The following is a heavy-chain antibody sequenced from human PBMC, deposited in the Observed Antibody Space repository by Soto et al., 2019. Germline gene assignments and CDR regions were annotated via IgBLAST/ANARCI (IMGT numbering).Heavy chain of an antibody. CDR1: GGSISSSSYY. CDR2: IYYSGST. V-gene: IGHV4-39*01. CDR3: ARPSTGRDGYNSVYFDL. Sequence: SETLSLTCTVSGGSISSSSYYWGWIRQPPGKGLEWIGSIYYSGSTYYNPSLKSRVTISVDTSKNQFSLKLSSVTAADTAVYYCARPSTGRDGYNSVYFDLWGRGTLVTVSS. J-gene: IGHJ2*01. D-gene: IGHD5-12*01.